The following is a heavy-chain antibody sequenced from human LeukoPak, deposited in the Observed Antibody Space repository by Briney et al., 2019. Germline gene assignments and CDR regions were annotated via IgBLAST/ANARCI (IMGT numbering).Heavy chain of an antibody. CDR1: GFTFSSYA. CDR3: ARAYSSGRLVLLDY. J-gene: IGHJ4*02. D-gene: IGHD6-19*01. V-gene: IGHV3-30*04. CDR2: ISYDGSNK. Sequence: GGSLRLSCAASGFTFSSYAMHWVRQAPGKGLEWVAVISYDGSNKYYADSVKGRFTISRDNSKNTLYLQMNSLRAEDTAVYYCARAYSSGRLVLLDYWGQGTLVTVSS.